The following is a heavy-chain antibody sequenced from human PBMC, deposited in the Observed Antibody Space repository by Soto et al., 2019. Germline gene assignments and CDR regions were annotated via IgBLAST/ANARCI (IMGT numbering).Heavy chain of an antibody. CDR1: GGSISSYY. J-gene: IGHJ4*02. D-gene: IGHD2-15*01. CDR3: ARYCSGGSCYEGRSSLFDY. Sequence: SETLSLTCTVSGGSISSYYWSWIRRPPGKGLEWIGYIYYSGSTYYNPSLKSRVTISVDTSKNQFSLKLSSVTAADTAVYYCARYCSGGSCYEGRSSLFDYWGQGTLVTVSS. V-gene: IGHV4-30-4*01. CDR2: IYYSGST.